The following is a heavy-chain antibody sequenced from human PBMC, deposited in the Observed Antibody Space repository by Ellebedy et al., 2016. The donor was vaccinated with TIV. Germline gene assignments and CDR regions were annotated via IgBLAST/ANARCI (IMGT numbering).Heavy chain of an antibody. CDR1: GYTFTSFG. Sequence: ASVKVSCKASGYTFTSFGITWVRQAPGQGLEWMGWISAFNGDTNYVQKLQGRVTMTSDTSTSTAYMELRSLRSDNTAVYYCARVIGLRDCSGDICSPPPPLDHWGQGALVTVSS. D-gene: IGHD2-15*01. V-gene: IGHV1-18*04. CDR2: ISAFNGDT. CDR3: ARVIGLRDCSGDICSPPPPLDH. J-gene: IGHJ4*02.